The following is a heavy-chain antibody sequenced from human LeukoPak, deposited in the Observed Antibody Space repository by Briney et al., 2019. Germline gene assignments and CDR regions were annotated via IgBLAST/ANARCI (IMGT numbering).Heavy chain of an antibody. J-gene: IGHJ1*01. CDR1: GFTFSSYA. V-gene: IGHV3-23*01. CDR2: ISGSGGST. CDR3: AKPYYYDSSGYLPEYFQH. Sequence: GGSLRLSCAASGFTFSSYAMSWVRQAPGKGLEWVSAISGSGGSTCYADSVKGRFTISRDNSKNTLYLQMNSLRAEDTAVYYCAKPYYYDSSGYLPEYFQHWGQGTLVTVSS. D-gene: IGHD3-22*01.